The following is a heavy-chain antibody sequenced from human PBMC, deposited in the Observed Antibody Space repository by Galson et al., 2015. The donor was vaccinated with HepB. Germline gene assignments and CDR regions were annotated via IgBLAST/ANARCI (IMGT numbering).Heavy chain of an antibody. D-gene: IGHD2-2*01. CDR1: GGSFSDYS. CDR2: IGHSGST. Sequence: TLSLTCAVYGGSFSDYSWNWIRQPPGKGLEWVGEIGHSGSTNYNPSLKSRVSISVDKSKNQFSLNLNSVTAADTAVYYCARRARGKSLYQLARRQYYDYYIDVWGKGTTVTVSS. J-gene: IGHJ6*03. CDR3: ARRARGKSLYQLARRQYYDYYIDV. V-gene: IGHV4-34*01.